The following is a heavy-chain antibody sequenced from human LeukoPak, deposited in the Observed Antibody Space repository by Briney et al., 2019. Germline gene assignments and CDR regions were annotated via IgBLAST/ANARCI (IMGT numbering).Heavy chain of an antibody. D-gene: IGHD5-18*01. Sequence: PGGSLRLSCAASGFTFSSYAMSWVRQAPGEGLEWVSSISSSSSYIYYADSVKGRFTISRDNAKNSLYLQMNSLRAEDTAVYYCARDDLGYSYGYGYWGQGTLVTVSS. CDR1: GFTFSSYA. CDR2: ISSSSSYI. V-gene: IGHV3-21*01. CDR3: ARDDLGYSYGYGY. J-gene: IGHJ4*02.